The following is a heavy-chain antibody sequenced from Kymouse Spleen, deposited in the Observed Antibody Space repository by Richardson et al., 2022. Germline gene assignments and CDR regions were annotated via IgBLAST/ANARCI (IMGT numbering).Heavy chain of an antibody. CDR2: ISGSGGST. J-gene: IGHJ6*02. CDR1: GFTFSSYA. D-gene: IGHD3-10*01. Sequence: EVQLVESGGGLVQPGGSLRLSCAASGFTFSSYAMSWVRQAPGKGLEWVSAISGSGGSTYYADSVKGRFTISRDNSKNTLYLQMNSLRAEDTAVYYCAKDFTMVRGVIITSYYYYGMDVWGQGTTVTVSS. CDR3: AKDFTMVRGVIITSYYYYGMDV. V-gene: IGHV3-23*04.